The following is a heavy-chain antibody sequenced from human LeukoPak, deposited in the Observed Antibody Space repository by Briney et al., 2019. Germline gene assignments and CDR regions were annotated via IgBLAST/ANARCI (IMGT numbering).Heavy chain of an antibody. Sequence: SETLSLTCTVSGGSISSGDYYWSWIRQPPGKGLEWFGYIYYSGSTYYSPSLRSRLTISVDTSKNQFSLRPSSVTAADTAVYYCARAGVTMVRGGRSRFFDYWGQGTLVTVSP. CDR2: IYYSGST. D-gene: IGHD3-10*01. CDR3: ARAGVTMVRGGRSRFFDY. V-gene: IGHV4-30-4*01. J-gene: IGHJ4*02. CDR1: GGSISSGDYY.